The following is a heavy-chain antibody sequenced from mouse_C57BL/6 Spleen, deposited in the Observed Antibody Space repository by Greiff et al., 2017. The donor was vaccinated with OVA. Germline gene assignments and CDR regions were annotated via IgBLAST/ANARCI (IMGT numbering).Heavy chain of an antibody. V-gene: IGHV1-74*01. D-gene: IGHD1-1*02. CDR2: IYPSDSDT. CDR1: GYTFTSYW. J-gene: IGHJ4*01. CDR3: AIFRLWDYCAIDY. Sequence: VQLQQPGAELVKPGASVKVSCKASGYTFTSYWMHWVKQRPGQGLEWIGRIYPSDSDTNYNQKFKGKATLTVDKSSSTAYMQLSSLPSEDSAVYYCAIFRLWDYCAIDYWGQGTSVTVSS.